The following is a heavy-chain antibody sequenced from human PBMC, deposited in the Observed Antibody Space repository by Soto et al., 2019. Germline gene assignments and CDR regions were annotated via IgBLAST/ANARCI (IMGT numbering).Heavy chain of an antibody. CDR1: WFTVSSYG. Sequence: LILSCSASWFTVSSYGIHWVRQAPGKVLEWVAVISYDGSNKYYADSVKGRFTISRDNSKNTLYLQMNSLRAEDTAVYYCAKSIYYYDSSGYYYVRDDAFDIWGQGTMVTVSS. V-gene: IGHV3-30*18. J-gene: IGHJ3*02. CDR3: AKSIYYYDSSGYYYVRDDAFDI. D-gene: IGHD3-22*01. CDR2: ISYDGSNK.